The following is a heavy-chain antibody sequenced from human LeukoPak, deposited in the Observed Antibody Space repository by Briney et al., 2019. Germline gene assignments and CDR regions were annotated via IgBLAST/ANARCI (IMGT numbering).Heavy chain of an antibody. Sequence: GRFTIPRDNAKNSLFLQMNSLRAEDTAVYYCARERIATASAGDYWGQGTLVTVSS. V-gene: IGHV3-11*06. J-gene: IGHJ4*02. CDR3: ARERIATASAGDY. D-gene: IGHD6-13*01.